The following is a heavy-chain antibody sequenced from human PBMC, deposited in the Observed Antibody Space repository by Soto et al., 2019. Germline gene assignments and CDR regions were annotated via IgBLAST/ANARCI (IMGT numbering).Heavy chain of an antibody. CDR1: SGSINSDDYY. V-gene: IGHV4-30-4*08. D-gene: IGHD2-15*01. Sequence: PSETLSLTCTVSSGSINSDDYYWTWIRQPPGKGLEWIGYIYYSGSTYYNPSLQSRVTISVDTSKNQFSLNLNSVTAADTAVYYCLGNRGILPFWGQGTPVTVSS. CDR2: IYYSGST. J-gene: IGHJ4*02. CDR3: LGNRGILPF.